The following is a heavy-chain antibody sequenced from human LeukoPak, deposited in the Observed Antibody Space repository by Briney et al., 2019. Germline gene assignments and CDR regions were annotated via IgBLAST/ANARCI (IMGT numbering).Heavy chain of an antibody. D-gene: IGHD3-10*01. J-gene: IGHJ5*02. CDR3: ARSKASGAFNWFDP. Sequence: SETLSLTCAVSGGSISSSNWWSWVRQPPGKGLEWIGEIYHSGSTNYNPSLKSRVTISVDKSKNQFSLKLSSVTAADTAVYYCARSKASGAFNWFDPWGQGTLVTVSS. CDR1: GGSISSSNW. CDR2: IYHSGST. V-gene: IGHV4-4*02.